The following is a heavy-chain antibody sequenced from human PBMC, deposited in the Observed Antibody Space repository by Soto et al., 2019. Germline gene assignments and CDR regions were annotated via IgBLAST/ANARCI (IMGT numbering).Heavy chain of an antibody. CDR2: INTANDDT. V-gene: IGHV1-3*04. J-gene: IGHJ4*02. D-gene: IGHD5-12*01. CDR3: ARDEGVASGN. CDR1: GYTFSSSP. Sequence: ASVEVSCKASGYTFSSSPLHWVRQAPGQRPEWMGWINTANDDTKYSQKFQDRVTLTRDTSASTAYMEVSSLTPEDTAVYYCARDEGVASGNWGQGSLITFSS.